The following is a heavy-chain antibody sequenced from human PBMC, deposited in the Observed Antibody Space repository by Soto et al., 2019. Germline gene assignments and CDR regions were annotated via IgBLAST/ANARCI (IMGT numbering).Heavy chain of an antibody. CDR3: AREGLYCSGGSCYSVWLDY. V-gene: IGHV3-64*01. Sequence: GGSLRLSCAASGFTFSSYAMHWVRQAPGKGLEYVSAISSNGGSTYYANSVKGRFTISRDNSKNTLYLQMGSLRAEDMAVYYCAREGLYCSGGSCYSVWLDYWGQGTLVTVSS. CDR2: ISSNGGST. J-gene: IGHJ4*02. D-gene: IGHD2-15*01. CDR1: GFTFSSYA.